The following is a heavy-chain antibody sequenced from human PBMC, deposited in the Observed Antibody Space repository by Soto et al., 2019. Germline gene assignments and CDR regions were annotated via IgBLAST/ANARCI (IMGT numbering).Heavy chain of an antibody. J-gene: IGHJ5*02. CDR1: GGSISSGGYS. CDR3: ASSSTSGYGADWFDP. V-gene: IGHV4-30-2*01. CDR2: IYHSGST. D-gene: IGHD2-2*01. Sequence: LSLTCAVSGGSISSGGYSWSWIRQPPGKGLEWIGYIYHSGSTYYNPSLKSRVTISVDRSKNQFSLKLSSVTAADTAVYYCASSSTSGYGADWFDPWGQGTLVTVSS.